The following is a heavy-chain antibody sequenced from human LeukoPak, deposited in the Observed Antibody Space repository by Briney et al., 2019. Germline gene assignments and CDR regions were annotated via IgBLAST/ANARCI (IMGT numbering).Heavy chain of an antibody. CDR3: ARDQYYYGSGSGVDP. D-gene: IGHD3-10*01. Sequence: PGGSLRLSCAASAFIFSDYPMHWVRQAPGKGLEWVAVISYDGSNKYYADSVKGRFTISRDNSKNTLYLQMNSLRAEDTAVYYCARDQYYYGSGSGVDPWGQGTLVTVSS. J-gene: IGHJ5*02. V-gene: IGHV3-30*04. CDR2: ISYDGSNK. CDR1: AFIFSDYP.